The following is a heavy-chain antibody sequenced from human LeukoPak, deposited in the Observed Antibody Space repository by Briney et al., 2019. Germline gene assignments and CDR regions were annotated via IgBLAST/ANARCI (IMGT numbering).Heavy chain of an antibody. J-gene: IGHJ5*02. CDR2: IIPIFGTA. V-gene: IGHV1-69*05. D-gene: IGHD2-2*02. CDR1: GGTFSSYA. CDR3: ARAGRWVVPAAIPHNWFDP. Sequence: GASVKVSCKASGGTFSSYAISWVRQAPGQGLEWMGGIIPIFGTANYAQKFQGRVTITTDESTSTAYMELSGLRSEDTAVYYCARAGRWVVPAAIPHNWFDPWGQGTLVTVSS.